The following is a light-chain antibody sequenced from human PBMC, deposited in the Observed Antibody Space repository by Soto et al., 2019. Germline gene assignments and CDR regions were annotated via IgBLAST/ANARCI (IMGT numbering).Light chain of an antibody. Sequence: DIQMTQSPSTLSASVGGRVTITFRASQSISSWLAWYQQKPGKAPKLLIYKASSLESGVPSRFSGSGSGTEFTLTISSLQPDDFATYYCQQYNTYLTFGQGTKVDIK. CDR3: QQYNTYLT. J-gene: IGKJ1*01. CDR2: KAS. V-gene: IGKV1-5*03. CDR1: QSISSW.